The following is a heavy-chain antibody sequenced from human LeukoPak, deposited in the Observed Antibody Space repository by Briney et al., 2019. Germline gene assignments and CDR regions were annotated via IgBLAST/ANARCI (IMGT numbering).Heavy chain of an antibody. CDR2: ISDSGFIT. D-gene: IGHD3-10*01. Sequence: QTGGSLRLSCAASGFTFSSYAMSWVRQAPGKGLEWVSGISDSGFITNYADSVQGRFTISRDNSKNTLYLQTNSLTAEDTAVYYCAKKQIVRGVVGHCFDYWGQGTLVTVSS. CDR1: GFTFSSYA. V-gene: IGHV3-23*01. CDR3: AKKQIVRGVVGHCFDY. J-gene: IGHJ4*02.